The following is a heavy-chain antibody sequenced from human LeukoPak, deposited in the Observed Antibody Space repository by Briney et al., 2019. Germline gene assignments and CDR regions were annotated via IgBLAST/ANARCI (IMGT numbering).Heavy chain of an antibody. Sequence: ASVKVSCKASGYTFTSYGISWVRQAPGQGLEWMGWISAYNGNTNYAQKLQGRVTMTTDTSTSTAYMELRSLRSDDTAVYCCAGVGIYRSSTSCYASDFDYWGQGTLVTVSS. V-gene: IGHV1-18*01. CDR1: GYTFTSYG. CDR2: ISAYNGNT. D-gene: IGHD2-2*01. J-gene: IGHJ4*02. CDR3: AGVGIYRSSTSCYASDFDY.